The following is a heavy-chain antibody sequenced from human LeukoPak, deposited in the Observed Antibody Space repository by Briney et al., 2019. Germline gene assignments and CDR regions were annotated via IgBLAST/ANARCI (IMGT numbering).Heavy chain of an antibody. D-gene: IGHD6-13*01. CDR1: GFTFSSYG. V-gene: IGHV3-30*19. J-gene: IGHJ6*03. CDR2: ISYDGSNK. Sequence: PGGSLRLSCAASGFTFSSYGVHWVRQAPGKGLEWVAVISYDGSNKYYADSVKGRFTISRDNSKNTVYLQMNSLRAEDTAVYYCARAYSSSQYYYYMDVWGKGTTVTISS. CDR3: ARAYSSSQYYYYMDV.